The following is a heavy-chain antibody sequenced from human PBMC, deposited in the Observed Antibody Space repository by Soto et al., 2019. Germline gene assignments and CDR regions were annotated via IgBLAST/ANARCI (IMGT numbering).Heavy chain of an antibody. D-gene: IGHD2-15*01. J-gene: IGHJ5*01. CDR3: ARGRYCLTGRCFPNWFDS. Sequence: SETLSLTCSVSGDSISTVDYFWAWVRQPPGQALEYIGYIYKSATTYYNPSFESRVAISLDTSKSQFSLNVTSLTAADTAVYFCARGRYCLTGRCFPNWFDSWGQGTLVTVSS. CDR1: GDSISTVDYF. CDR2: IYKSATT. V-gene: IGHV4-30-4*01.